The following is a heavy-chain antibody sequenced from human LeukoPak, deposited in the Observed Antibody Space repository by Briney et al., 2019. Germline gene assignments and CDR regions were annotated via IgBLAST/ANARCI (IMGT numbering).Heavy chain of an antibody. Sequence: GGSLRLSCAASGFTLSDYYMSWIRQAPGKGLEWVSYISSRGSIIYYADSVKGRFTISRDNAKNSLYLQMNSLRAEDTAVYYCARDREGPWELLMEYDYWGQGTLVTVSS. V-gene: IGHV3-11*01. J-gene: IGHJ4*02. CDR2: ISSRGSII. CDR3: ARDREGPWELLMEYDY. CDR1: GFTLSDYY. D-gene: IGHD1-26*01.